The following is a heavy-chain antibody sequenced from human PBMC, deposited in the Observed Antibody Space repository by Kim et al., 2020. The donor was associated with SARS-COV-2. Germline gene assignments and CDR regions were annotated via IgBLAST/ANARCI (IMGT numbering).Heavy chain of an antibody. CDR1: GGTFSSYA. J-gene: IGHJ3*02. CDR2: IIPILGIA. V-gene: IGHV1-69*04. Sequence: SVKVSCKASGGTFSSYAISWVRQAPGQGLEWMGRIIPILGIANYAQKFQGRVTITADKSTSIAYMELSSLRSEDTAVYYCASVAAMAAGRDDAFDIWGQGTMVTVSS. CDR3: ASVAAMAAGRDDAFDI. D-gene: IGHD5-18*01.